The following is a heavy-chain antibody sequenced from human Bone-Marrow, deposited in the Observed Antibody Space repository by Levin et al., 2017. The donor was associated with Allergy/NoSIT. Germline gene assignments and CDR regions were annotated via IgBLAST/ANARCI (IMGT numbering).Heavy chain of an antibody. J-gene: IGHJ4*02. Sequence: SQTLSLPCTVSGGSISSNDYYWAWIRQPPGKGLEWIGYIYHSGSTHYNPSLKSRVTISLDTSKKQFSLRLSSVTAADTAVYYCARGGGFDYVSGSYRHHFQYWGQGTLISVSS. CDR1: GGSISSNDYY. V-gene: IGHV4-30-4*01. D-gene: IGHD3-16*02. CDR2: IYHSGST. CDR3: ARGGGFDYVSGSYRHHFQY.